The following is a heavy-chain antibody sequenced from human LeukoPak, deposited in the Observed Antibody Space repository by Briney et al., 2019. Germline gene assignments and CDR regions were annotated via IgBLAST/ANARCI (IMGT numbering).Heavy chain of an antibody. Sequence: SVNVSCKASGGTFSSYAISWVRQAPAQGLEWMGGIIPSFGTANYAQKFQGRVTITADESTSTAYMELSSLRSEDTAVYYCASYIVGATTYNWFDPWGQGTLVTVSS. CDR3: ASYIVGATTYNWFDP. CDR2: IIPSFGTA. V-gene: IGHV1-69*13. J-gene: IGHJ5*02. CDR1: GGTFSSYA. D-gene: IGHD1-26*01.